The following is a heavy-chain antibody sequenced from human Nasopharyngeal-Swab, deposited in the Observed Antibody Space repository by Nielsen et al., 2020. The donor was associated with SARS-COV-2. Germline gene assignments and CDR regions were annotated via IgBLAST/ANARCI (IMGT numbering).Heavy chain of an antibody. J-gene: IGHJ5*02. V-gene: IGHV5-51*01. CDR3: ARHELGRGCTTTSCPRWAWFDP. Sequence: GSSLKISCQGSGYTFTSYWIAWVRLMPGKGLEWVGIINPDNSDTLYSPSFQGHVTISADQSINTAYLQWSDLKASDGAMYYCARHELGRGCTTTSCPRWAWFDPWGQGTLVTVST. CDR1: GYTFTSYW. CDR2: INPDNSDT. D-gene: IGHD7-27*01.